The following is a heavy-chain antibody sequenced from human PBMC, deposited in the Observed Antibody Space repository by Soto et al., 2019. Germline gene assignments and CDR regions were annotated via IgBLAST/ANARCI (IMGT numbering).Heavy chain of an antibody. Sequence: PGESLKISCKGSGDSFTSHWIIWVRQMPGKGLEWMGRIDPSDSYTNYSPSFQGHVTISADKSISTAYLQWSSLKASDTAMYYCARLAMVQGVPTYGMDVWAQRTTVPVSS. J-gene: IGHJ6*02. CDR2: IDPSDSYT. D-gene: IGHD3-10*01. V-gene: IGHV5-10-1*01. CDR1: GDSFTSHW. CDR3: ARLAMVQGVPTYGMDV.